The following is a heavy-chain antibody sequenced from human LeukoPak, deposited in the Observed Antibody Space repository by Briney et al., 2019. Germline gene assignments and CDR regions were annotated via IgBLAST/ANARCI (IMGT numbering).Heavy chain of an antibody. V-gene: IGHV1-2*02. CDR1: GYTFTGYY. D-gene: IGHD3-10*01. CDR2: INPNSGGT. CDR3: ARGRISGSGSYGGDY. Sequence: ASVKVSCKASGYTFTGYYMHWVRQAPGQGLEWMGWINPNSGGTNYAQKFQGRVTMTRDTSISTAYMELSRLRSDDTAVYYCARGRISGSGSYGGDYWGQGTLVTVSS. J-gene: IGHJ4*02.